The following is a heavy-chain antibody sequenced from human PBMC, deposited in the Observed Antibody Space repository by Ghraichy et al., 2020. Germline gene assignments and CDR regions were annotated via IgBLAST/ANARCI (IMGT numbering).Heavy chain of an antibody. CDR2: IYYSGST. Sequence: SQTLSLTCSVSGGSISSSSGYHWGWIRQPPGKGLEWIGSIYYSGSTYYNPSLKSRVTISVDTSKNQFSLKLSSVTAADTAIYYCARTYYYGSGSSNWFDPWGQGTLDSVSS. CDR1: GGSISSSSGYH. V-gene: IGHV4-39*01. J-gene: IGHJ5*02. D-gene: IGHD3-10*01. CDR3: ARTYYYGSGSSNWFDP.